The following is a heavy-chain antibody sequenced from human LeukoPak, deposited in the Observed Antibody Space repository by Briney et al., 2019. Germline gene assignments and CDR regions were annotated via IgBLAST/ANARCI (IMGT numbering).Heavy chain of an antibody. CDR2: VYMNGHS. D-gene: IGHD2-21*01. J-gene: IGHJ5*02. Sequence: SETLSLTCTVSGGSITSGSYYWTWIRQSAGGGLEWIGRVYMNGHSNSNPSLESRVTISVGTSNNQFSLNLASVTAADTARYFCARGSCGVNCPKFNWLDAWGQGILVTVSS. V-gene: IGHV4-61*02. CDR3: ARGSCGVNCPKFNWLDA. CDR1: GGSITSGSYY.